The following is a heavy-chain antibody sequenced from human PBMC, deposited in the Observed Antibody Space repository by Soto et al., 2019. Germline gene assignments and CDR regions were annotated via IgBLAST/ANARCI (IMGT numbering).Heavy chain of an antibody. D-gene: IGHD3-3*01. V-gene: IGHV3-21*01. CDR1: GFTFSSYS. CDR3: ARKSNWNYGMDV. CDR2: ISGSSAST. Sequence: PGGSLRLSCVGSGFTFSSYSMNWVRQAPGKGLEWASSISGSSASTYSADSVKGRFTISRDNAKNSLYLQMNSLRAEDTAVYYCARKSNWNYGMDVWGQGTTVTVSS. J-gene: IGHJ6*02.